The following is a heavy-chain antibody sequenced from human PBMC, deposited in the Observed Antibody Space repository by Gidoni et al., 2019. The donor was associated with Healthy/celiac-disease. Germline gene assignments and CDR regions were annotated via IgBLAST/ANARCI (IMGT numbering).Heavy chain of an antibody. J-gene: IGHJ5*02. D-gene: IGHD6-6*01. CDR2: ISYDGSNK. Sequence: QVQLVESGGGVVQPGRSLRLSCAASGFTFSSYAMHWVRQAPGKGLEWVAVISYDGSNKYYADSVKGRFTISRDNSKNTLYLQMNSLRAEDTAVYYCARGEGQLVPYGGFDPWGQGTLVTVSS. CDR3: ARGEGQLVPYGGFDP. V-gene: IGHV3-30*01. CDR1: GFTFSSYA.